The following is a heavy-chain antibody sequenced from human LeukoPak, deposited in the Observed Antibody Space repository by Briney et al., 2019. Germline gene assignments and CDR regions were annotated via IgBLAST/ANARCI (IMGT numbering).Heavy chain of an antibody. D-gene: IGHD2-2*03. Sequence: SETLSLTCTGSGGSVSSSSYYWGWIRQPPGKGLEWIGSIYYSGSTYYNPSLKSRVTISVGTSKSQFSLKLSSVTAADTAVYYCARLLRVGYCSTTTCNWFDPWGQGTLVTVSS. CDR2: IYYSGST. CDR3: ARLLRVGYCSTTTCNWFDP. J-gene: IGHJ5*02. CDR1: GGSVSSSSYY. V-gene: IGHV4-39*07.